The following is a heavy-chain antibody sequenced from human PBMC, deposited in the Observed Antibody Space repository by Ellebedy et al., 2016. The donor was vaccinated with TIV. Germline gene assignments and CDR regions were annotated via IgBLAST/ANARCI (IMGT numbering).Heavy chain of an antibody. CDR1: GYTLTELS. V-gene: IGHV1-24*01. CDR3: ATESLRSNNDAFDI. J-gene: IGHJ3*02. Sequence: AASVKVSCKVSGYTLTELSMHWVRQAPGKGLEWMGGFDPEDGETIYAQKFQGRVTMTEDTSTDTAYMELSSLRSEEPAVYYCATESLRSNNDAFDIWGQGTMVTVSS. D-gene: IGHD4-17*01. CDR2: FDPEDGET.